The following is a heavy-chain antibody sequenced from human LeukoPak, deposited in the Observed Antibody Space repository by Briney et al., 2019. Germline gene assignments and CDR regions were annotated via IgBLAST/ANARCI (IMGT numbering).Heavy chain of an antibody. CDR2: IKQDGSEK. Sequence: GGSLRLSCAASGFTFSSYWMSWVRQAPGKGLEWVANIKQDGSEKYYVDSVKGRFTISRDNAKNSLYLQMNSLRAEDTAVYYCATNPSIFGVVTPDYWGQGTLVTVSS. J-gene: IGHJ4*02. D-gene: IGHD3-3*01. V-gene: IGHV3-7*01. CDR1: GFTFSSYW. CDR3: ATNPSIFGVVTPDY.